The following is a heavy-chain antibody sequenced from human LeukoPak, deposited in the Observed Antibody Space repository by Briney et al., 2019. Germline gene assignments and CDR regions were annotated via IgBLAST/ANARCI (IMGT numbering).Heavy chain of an antibody. CDR3: TRFPSSKATDMARGGDY. D-gene: IGHD5-18*01. CDR2: IRSKANSYAT. CDR1: GFTFSGSA. V-gene: IGHV3-73*01. Sequence: PGGSLRLSCAASGFTFSGSAIHWVRQSSGKGLEWVGRIRSKANSYATAYDASVKGRFSISRDDSKNTALLQMNSLKTEDTAVYYCTRFPSSKATDMARGGDYWGQGTLVTVSS. J-gene: IGHJ4*02.